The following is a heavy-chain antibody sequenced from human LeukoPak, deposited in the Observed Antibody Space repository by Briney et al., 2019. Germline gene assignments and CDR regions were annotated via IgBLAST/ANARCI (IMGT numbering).Heavy chain of an antibody. D-gene: IGHD3-22*01. CDR3: ARDYYDSSGYYKTFDY. CDR2: ILYDGTNK. Sequence: GGSLRLSCSASGFTFSSDGMHWVRQAPGKGLEWVAVILYDGTNKYYADSVKSRFTIPRDNSKNTLFLQMNSLRAEDTAVYYCARDYYDSSGYYKTFDYWGQGTLVTVSS. J-gene: IGHJ4*02. V-gene: IGHV3-33*01. CDR1: GFTFSSDG.